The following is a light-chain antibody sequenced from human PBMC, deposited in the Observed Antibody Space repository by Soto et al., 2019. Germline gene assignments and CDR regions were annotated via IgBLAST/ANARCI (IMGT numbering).Light chain of an antibody. CDR2: DNN. CDR1: SSNIGNNY. CDR3: ATWDYSLTGEV. Sequence: QSVLTQPPSVSAAPGQTVTISCSGSSSNIGNNYVSWYQQLPGTAPKLLIYDNNKRPSGIPDRFSGSKSSTSGTLDITGLQTGDEADYYCATWDYSLTGEVFGGVTKLTVL. J-gene: IGLJ2*01. V-gene: IGLV1-51*01.